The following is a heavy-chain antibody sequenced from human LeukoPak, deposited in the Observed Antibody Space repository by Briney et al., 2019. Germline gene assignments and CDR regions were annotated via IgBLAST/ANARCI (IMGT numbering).Heavy chain of an antibody. J-gene: IGHJ4*02. CDR3: ARGRASGSYYEFYPYYFDY. V-gene: IGHV3-33*01. CDR1: GFTFSSYG. D-gene: IGHD1-26*01. Sequence: GGSLRLSCAASGFTFSSYGMHWVRQAPGKGLEWVAVIWYDGSNKYYADSVKGRFTISRDNSKNTLYLQMNSLRAEDTAVYYCARGRASGSYYEFYPYYFDYWGQGTLVTVSS. CDR2: IWYDGSNK.